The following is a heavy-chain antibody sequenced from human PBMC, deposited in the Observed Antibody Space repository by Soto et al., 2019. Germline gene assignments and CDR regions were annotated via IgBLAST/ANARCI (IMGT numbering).Heavy chain of an antibody. D-gene: IGHD2-2*01. Sequence: SETLSLTCTVSGGSISSYYWSWIRQPQGKGLEWIGYIYYSGSTNYNPSLKSRVTISVDTSKNQFSLKLSSVTAADTAVYYCARAVVPAQVNYYGMDVWGQGTTVTVSS. V-gene: IGHV4-59*01. CDR3: ARAVVPAQVNYYGMDV. CDR2: IYYSGST. J-gene: IGHJ6*02. CDR1: GGSISSYY.